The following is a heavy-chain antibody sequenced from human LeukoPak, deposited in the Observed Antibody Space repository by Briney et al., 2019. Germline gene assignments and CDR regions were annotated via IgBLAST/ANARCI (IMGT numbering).Heavy chain of an antibody. CDR2: IKQDGSEK. D-gene: IGHD6-19*01. CDR1: RLTSSNYW. J-gene: IGHJ4*02. CDR3: ARERRGSSGWYYFDY. V-gene: IGHV3-7*01. Sequence: GGSLRLSCVASRLTSSNYWMTWVRQAPGKGLEWVANIKQDGSEKYYVDSVKGRFTISRDNAKNSLYLIMNSQRAEYTAVYYCARERRGSSGWYYFDYWGQGILVTVSS.